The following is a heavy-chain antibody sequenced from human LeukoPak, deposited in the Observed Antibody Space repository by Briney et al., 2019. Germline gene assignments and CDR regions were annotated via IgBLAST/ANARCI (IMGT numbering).Heavy chain of an antibody. J-gene: IGHJ6*02. V-gene: IGHV3-48*04. Sequence: GGSLRLSCAASGFTFSSYSMNWVRQAPGKGLEWVSYISSSSRTIYYADSVKGRFTISRDNAENSLYLQMNSLRAEDTAVYYCARDDYGDEGGMDVWGQGTTVTVSS. D-gene: IGHD4-17*01. CDR3: ARDDYGDEGGMDV. CDR1: GFTFSSYS. CDR2: ISSSSRTI.